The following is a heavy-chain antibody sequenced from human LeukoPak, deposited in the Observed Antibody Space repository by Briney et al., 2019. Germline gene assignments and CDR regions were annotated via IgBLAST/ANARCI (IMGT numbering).Heavy chain of an antibody. CDR1: GGTFSNNA. D-gene: IGHD2-15*01. V-gene: IGHV1-8*02. J-gene: IGHJ3*02. CDR2: MNPNSGNT. CDR3: ARDCSGGSCYSDAFDI. Sequence: ASVKVSCKSSGGTFSNNAISWVRQATGQGLEWMGWMNPNSGNTGYAQKFQGRVTMTRNTSISTAYMELSSLRSEDTAVYYCARDCSGGSCYSDAFDIWGQGTMVTVSS.